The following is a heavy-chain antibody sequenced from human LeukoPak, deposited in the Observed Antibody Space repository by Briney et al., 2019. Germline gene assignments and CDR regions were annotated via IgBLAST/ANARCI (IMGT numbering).Heavy chain of an antibody. CDR3: AKDWSYSSSWYDY. Sequence: GGPLRLSCAASGFTFDDYAMHWVRQAPGKGLEWVSGISWNSGSIGYADSVKGRFTISRDNAKNSLYLQMNSLRAEDTALYYCAKDWSYSSSWYDYWGQGTLVTVSS. CDR1: GFTFDDYA. V-gene: IGHV3-9*01. CDR2: ISWNSGSI. J-gene: IGHJ4*02. D-gene: IGHD6-13*01.